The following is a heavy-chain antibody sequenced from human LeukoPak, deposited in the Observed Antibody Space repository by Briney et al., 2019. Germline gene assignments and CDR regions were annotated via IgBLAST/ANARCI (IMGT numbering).Heavy chain of an antibody. Sequence: GGSLRLSCAGSGFTFNNAWMSWVRQAPGKGLEWVGRIKSKTDGGTTDYAAPVKGRFTISRDDSKTTLYLQMNSLKTEDTAVYYCIWNDMGDYWGQGTLVTVSS. CDR3: IWNDMGDY. CDR1: GFTFNNAW. D-gene: IGHD1-1*01. CDR2: IKSKTDGGTT. V-gene: IGHV3-15*01. J-gene: IGHJ4*02.